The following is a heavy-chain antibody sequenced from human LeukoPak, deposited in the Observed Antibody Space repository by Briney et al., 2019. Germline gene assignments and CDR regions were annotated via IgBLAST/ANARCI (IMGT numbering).Heavy chain of an antibody. V-gene: IGHV4-39*07. D-gene: IGHD6-13*01. CDR1: GGSISSSSYY. CDR3: ARVFAAAGTLDYYYYGMDV. Sequence: SETLSLTCTVSGGSISSSSYYWGWIRQPPGKGLEWIGSIYYSGSTYYNPSLKSRVTISVDTSKNQFSLKLSSVTAADTAVYYCARVFAAAGTLDYYYYGMDVWGQGTTVTVSS. CDR2: IYYSGST. J-gene: IGHJ6*02.